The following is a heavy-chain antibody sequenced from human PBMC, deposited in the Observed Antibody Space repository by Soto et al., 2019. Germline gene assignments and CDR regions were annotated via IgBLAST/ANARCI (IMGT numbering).Heavy chain of an antibody. CDR2: ISGSSSYI. CDR1: GLSFSSDS. Sequence: LRLSCTASGLSFSSDSMNWVRQAPGKGLEWVSSISGSSSYIYYADSVKGRFTISRDNAKNSVYLQMNSLRAEDTAVYYCARGLGYCNVGSCSGAFDMWGQGTMVTVSS. J-gene: IGHJ3*02. V-gene: IGHV3-21*01. CDR3: ARGLGYCNVGSCSGAFDM. D-gene: IGHD2-15*01.